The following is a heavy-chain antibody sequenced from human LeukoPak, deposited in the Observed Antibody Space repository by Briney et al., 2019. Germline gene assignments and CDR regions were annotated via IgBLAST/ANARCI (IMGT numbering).Heavy chain of an antibody. D-gene: IGHD6-13*01. CDR1: GGTFSSYA. V-gene: IGHV1-69*13. J-gene: IGHJ4*02. CDR3: ARSSSYTTGNFDY. Sequence: ASVKVSCKASGGTFSSYAISWVRQAPGQGLEWMGGIIPIFGTANYAQKFQGRVTITADESTSTAYMELSSLRSDDTAVYYCARSSSYTTGNFDYWGQGTLVTVSS. CDR2: IIPIFGTA.